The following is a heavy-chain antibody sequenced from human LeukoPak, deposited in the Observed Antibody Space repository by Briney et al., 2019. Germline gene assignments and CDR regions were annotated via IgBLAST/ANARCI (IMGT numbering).Heavy chain of an antibody. CDR3: ARVPTYYYDSSGYF. CDR2: IYHSGNT. D-gene: IGHD3-22*01. Sequence: PSETLSLTCTVSGYSINSGYYWGWIRQPPGKGLEWIGSIYHSGNTFYNPSLKSRVTISVDTSKNQFSLNLSSVTAADTAVYYCARVPTYYYDSSGYFWGQGTLVTVSS. CDR1: GYSINSGYY. V-gene: IGHV4-38-2*02. J-gene: IGHJ4*02.